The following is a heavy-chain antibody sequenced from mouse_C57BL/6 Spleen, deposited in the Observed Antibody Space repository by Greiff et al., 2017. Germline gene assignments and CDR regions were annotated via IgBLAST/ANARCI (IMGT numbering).Heavy chain of an antibody. J-gene: IGHJ2*01. CDR3: ARTGNFDY. D-gene: IGHD4-1*01. CDR1: GYTFTSYT. Sequence: QVQLQQSGAELARPGASVKMSCKASGYTFTSYTMHWVKQRPGQGLEWIGYINPSSGYTKYNQKFKDKATLTADKSSSTAYMQLISLTSEDSAVYYSARTGNFDYWGQGTTLTVSS. V-gene: IGHV1-4*01. CDR2: INPSSGYT.